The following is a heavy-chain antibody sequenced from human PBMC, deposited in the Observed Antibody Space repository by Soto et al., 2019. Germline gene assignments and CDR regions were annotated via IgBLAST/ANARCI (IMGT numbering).Heavy chain of an antibody. Sequence: QVQLQESGPGLVKPSKTLSLTCTVSGGSISSYYWSWIRQPPGKGLEWIGYIYYSGSTNYNPSLKSRVTISVDTSKNQFSLKLSSVTAADTAVYYCARRHSYYGMDVWGQGTTVTVSS. J-gene: IGHJ6*02. CDR1: GGSISSYY. V-gene: IGHV4-59*08. D-gene: IGHD4-4*01. CDR2: IYYSGST. CDR3: ARRHSYYGMDV.